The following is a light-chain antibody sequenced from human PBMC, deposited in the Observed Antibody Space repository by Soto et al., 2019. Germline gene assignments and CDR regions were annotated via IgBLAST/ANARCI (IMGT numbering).Light chain of an antibody. CDR3: QQFGSSPFT. J-gene: IGKJ3*01. CDR1: QSVRSSY. CDR2: GAS. V-gene: IGKV3-20*01. Sequence: ESVLTQSPGTLSMSPGERATLSCRASQSVRSSYSAWYQQKPGQAPRLLIYGASRRATGIPDRFSGSGSGTDFTLTISRLEPEDSAVYYCQQFGSSPFTCGLGTKVDIK.